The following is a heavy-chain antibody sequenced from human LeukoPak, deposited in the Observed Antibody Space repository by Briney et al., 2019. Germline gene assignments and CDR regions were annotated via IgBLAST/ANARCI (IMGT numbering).Heavy chain of an antibody. CDR1: GFTFPNHW. CDR3: AKDYSFSNFN. Sequence: GGSLRLSCAASGFTFPNHWMTWVRQAPGKGLEWVANINERGSETYYADYVKGRFTISRDNTKKSLFLQLNSLSVEDTAMYYCAKDYSFSNFNWGQGTLVTVSS. D-gene: IGHD2-15*01. V-gene: IGHV3-7*01. CDR2: INERGSET. J-gene: IGHJ4*02.